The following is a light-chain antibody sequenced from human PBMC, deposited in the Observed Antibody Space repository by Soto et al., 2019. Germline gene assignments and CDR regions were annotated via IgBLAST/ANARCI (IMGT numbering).Light chain of an antibody. CDR1: SSNIGSHY. CDR3: AAWDDRLXGYV. CDR2: SND. Sequence: QAVLTQPPSASGTPAQRVTISCSGGSSNIGSHYVYWYHQLPGTDPKLLIYSNDQRPSGVPDRFSGSKSGTSASLAISGLRYEDEDDHNCAAWDDRLXGYVVGRGTKVXV. J-gene: IGLJ1*01. V-gene: IGLV1-47*02.